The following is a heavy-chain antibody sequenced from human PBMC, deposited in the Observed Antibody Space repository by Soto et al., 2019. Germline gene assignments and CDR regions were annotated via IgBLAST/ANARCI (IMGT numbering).Heavy chain of an antibody. CDR3: ARDKATVGGYNLYDP. V-gene: IGHV4-34*01. Sequence: SETLSLTCAVYGGSFSGHYWSWIRQPPGKGLERIGEIYHSGSTNLDPSLKSRVTLSVDKSKNQFSLKLTSVTAADTAVYYCARDKATVGGYNLYDPWGQGILVTVSS. CDR2: IYHSGST. J-gene: IGHJ5*02. D-gene: IGHD3-16*01. CDR1: GGSFSGHY.